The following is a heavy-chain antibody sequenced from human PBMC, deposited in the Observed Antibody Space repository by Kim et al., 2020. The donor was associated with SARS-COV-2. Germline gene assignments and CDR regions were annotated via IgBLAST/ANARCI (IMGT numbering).Heavy chain of an antibody. J-gene: IGHJ4*02. Sequence: YADSVEGRFSIFRDNAKRSLFLQINSLRAEDTAVYYCTRDNPTVADFDSWGQGTLVTVSS. V-gene: IGHV3-21*01. CDR3: TRDNPTVADFDS. D-gene: IGHD4-17*01.